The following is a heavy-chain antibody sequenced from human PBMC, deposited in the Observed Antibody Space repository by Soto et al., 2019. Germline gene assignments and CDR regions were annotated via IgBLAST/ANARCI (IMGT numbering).Heavy chain of an antibody. Sequence: GGSLRLSCAASGFTFSSYAMSCLRQAPGKGLEWVSAISGSGGIAYYADSVKGRFTISRDNAKNTVYLQMDSLRAEDTAVYYCAGDSGYGSGNSVNHDLDYWGHGTLVTVSS. V-gene: IGHV3-23*01. D-gene: IGHD3-10*01. CDR1: GFTFSSYA. CDR2: ISGSGGIA. CDR3: AGDSGYGSGNSVNHDLDY. J-gene: IGHJ4*01.